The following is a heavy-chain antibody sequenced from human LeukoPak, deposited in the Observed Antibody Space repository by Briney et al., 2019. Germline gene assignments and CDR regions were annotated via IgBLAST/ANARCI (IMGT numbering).Heavy chain of an antibody. CDR1: GFTFSDYY. D-gene: IGHD4-17*01. V-gene: IGHV3-11*06. CDR2: ISGSSSFT. Sequence: PGGSLRLSCAASGFTFSDYYMSWVRQAPGKGLEWVSYISGSSSFTIYADSVKGRFTISRDNAKNSLYLQMNSLRAEDTAVYYCARVTPYGESALDYWGQGALVTVSS. J-gene: IGHJ4*02. CDR3: ARVTPYGESALDY.